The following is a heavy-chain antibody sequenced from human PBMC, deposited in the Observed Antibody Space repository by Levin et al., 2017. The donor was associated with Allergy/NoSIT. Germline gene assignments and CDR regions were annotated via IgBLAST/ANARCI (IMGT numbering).Heavy chain of an antibody. D-gene: IGHD2-15*01. V-gene: IGHV3-23*01. J-gene: IGHJ4*02. CDR2: INGSGGRT. Sequence: GESLKISCAASGFTFSRSAMTWVRQAPGKGLEWVSGINGSGGRTYYADSVKGRFTISRDNSKNTLYLQMNNLRAADTAVYYCAKDLQRVEMVIAAANWGQGTLVTVSS. CDR3: AKDLQRVEMVIAAAN. CDR1: GFTFSRSA.